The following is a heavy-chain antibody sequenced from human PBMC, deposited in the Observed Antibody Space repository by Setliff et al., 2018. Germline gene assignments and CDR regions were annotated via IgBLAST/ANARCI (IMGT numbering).Heavy chain of an antibody. V-gene: IGHV1-24*01. CDR3: AIGEGIVGASLDY. D-gene: IGHD1-26*01. J-gene: IGHJ4*02. CDR1: GYTLTELS. CDR2: FDPEDGET. Sequence: WASVKVSCKVSGYTLTELSRYWVRQAPGKGLEWMGGFDPEDGETIYAQKFQGRVTMTEDTSTDTAYMELSSLRSEDTAVYYCAIGEGIVGASLDYWGQGTLVTVSS.